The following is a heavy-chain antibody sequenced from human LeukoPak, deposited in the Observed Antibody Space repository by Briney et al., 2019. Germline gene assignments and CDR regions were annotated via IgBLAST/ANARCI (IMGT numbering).Heavy chain of an antibody. CDR1: GGTFSSYA. D-gene: IGHD2-21*01. J-gene: IGHJ3*02. CDR3: ARGGYCGGDCYSGRGAFDI. V-gene: IGHV1-69*13. Sequence: ASVKVSCKASGGTFSSYAISWVRQAPGQGLEWMGGIIPIFGTANYAQKFQGRVTITADESTSTAYMELSSLRSEDTAVYYCARGGYCGGDCYSGRGAFDIWGQGTMVTVSS. CDR2: IIPIFGTA.